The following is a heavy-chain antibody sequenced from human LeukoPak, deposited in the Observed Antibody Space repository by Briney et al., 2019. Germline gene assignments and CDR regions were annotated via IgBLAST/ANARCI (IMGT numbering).Heavy chain of an antibody. D-gene: IGHD3-10*01. V-gene: IGHV1-18*01. J-gene: IGHJ4*02. CDR1: GYTFTSYG. CDR2: ISAYNGNT. CDR3: AVNTYGSGSYSNDY. Sequence: GASVKVSCRASGYTFTSYGISWVRQAPGQGLEWMGWISAYNGNTNYAQKLQGRVTMTTDTSTSTAYMELRSLRSDDTAVYYCAVNTYGSGSYSNDYCGQGTLVTVSS.